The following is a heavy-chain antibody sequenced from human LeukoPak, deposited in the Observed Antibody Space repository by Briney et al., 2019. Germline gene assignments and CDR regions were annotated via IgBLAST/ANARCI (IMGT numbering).Heavy chain of an antibody. CDR3: ARRRGGYNYGYFDY. CDR2: IYTSGST. CDR1: GGSISSGSYY. D-gene: IGHD5-24*01. Sequence: PSETLSLTCTVSGGSISSGSYYWSWIRQPAGKGLVWIGRIYTSGSTNYNPSLKSRVTISVDTSKNQFSLKLSSVTAADTAVYYCARRRGGYNYGYFDYWGQGTLVTVSS. J-gene: IGHJ4*02. V-gene: IGHV4-61*02.